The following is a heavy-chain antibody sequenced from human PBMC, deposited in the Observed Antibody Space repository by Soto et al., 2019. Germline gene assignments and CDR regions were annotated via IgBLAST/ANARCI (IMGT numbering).Heavy chain of an antibody. Sequence: QVQLVESGGGLVKPGGSLRLSCAASGFTFSDYYMSWIRQAPGKGLEWVSYMSSSSSYTNYADSVKGRFTISRDNAKNALYLQMNSLRAEDTAVYYCARDSVYSSTRTFDPWGQGTLVTVSS. CDR2: MSSSSSYT. V-gene: IGHV3-11*05. CDR3: ARDSVYSSTRTFDP. CDR1: GFTFSDYY. J-gene: IGHJ5*02. D-gene: IGHD6-13*01.